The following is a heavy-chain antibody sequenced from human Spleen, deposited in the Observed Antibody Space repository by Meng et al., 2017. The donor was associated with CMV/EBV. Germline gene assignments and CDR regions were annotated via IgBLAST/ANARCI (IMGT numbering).Heavy chain of an antibody. Sequence: SGVSLSTGVYYWNWIRQPPGKGLKWIGYIYFSGNTCYSPSLKNRVSILLDTSRNQFSLKLSSVTATDTAVYYCAGGFRGAGLGWFDPWGQGTLVTVSS. V-gene: IGHV4-30-4*08. D-gene: IGHD3-10*01. CDR2: IYFSGNT. CDR1: GVSLSTGVYY. J-gene: IGHJ5*02. CDR3: AGGFRGAGLGWFDP.